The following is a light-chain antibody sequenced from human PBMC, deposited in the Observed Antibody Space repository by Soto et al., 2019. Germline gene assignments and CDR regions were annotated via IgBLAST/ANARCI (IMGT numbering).Light chain of an antibody. CDR2: DDR. CDR1: NLGGKN. CDR3: QVLDNDTDNWV. Sequence: SYELTQPPSVSVAPGQTARITCGGNNLGGKNVHWYQQRPGQVPVLVVFDDRDRPSGIPERFSGSNSGNTATLTISKVEAGDEADYYCQVLDNDTDNWVFGGGTKVTVL. V-gene: IGLV3-21*02. J-gene: IGLJ3*02.